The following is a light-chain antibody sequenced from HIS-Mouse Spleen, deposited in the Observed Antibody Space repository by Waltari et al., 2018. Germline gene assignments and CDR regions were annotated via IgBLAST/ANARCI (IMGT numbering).Light chain of an antibody. Sequence: QSALTQPAPVSGSPGQSITISCPGTSSDFGSYNHVSWYQQHPGKAPKLMIYEGSKRPSGVSNRFSGSKSGNTASLTISGLQAEDEADYYCCSYAGSSTWVFGGGTKLTVL. CDR1: SSDFGSYNH. J-gene: IGLJ3*02. V-gene: IGLV2-23*01. CDR3: CSYAGSSTWV. CDR2: EGS.